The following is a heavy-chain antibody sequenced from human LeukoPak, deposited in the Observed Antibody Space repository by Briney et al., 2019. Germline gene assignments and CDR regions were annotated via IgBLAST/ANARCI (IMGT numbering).Heavy chain of an antibody. V-gene: IGHV4-59*01. J-gene: IGHJ4*02. CDR1: GGSISNYY. D-gene: IGHD3-3*01. CDR3: ASSHPLGSNNDYYTPFDY. CDR2: MYYSGST. Sequence: PSETLSLTCTVSGGSISNYYWSWTRQPPGKGLEWIGYMYYSGSTNYNPSLKSRVTISVDTSKNQFSLKLSSVTAADTAVYYCASSHPLGSNNDYYTPFDYWGQGTLVTVSS.